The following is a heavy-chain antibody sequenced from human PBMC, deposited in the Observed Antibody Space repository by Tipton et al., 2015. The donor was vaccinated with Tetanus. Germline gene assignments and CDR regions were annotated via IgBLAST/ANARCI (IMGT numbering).Heavy chain of an antibody. V-gene: IGHV4-59*02. CDR1: GDSVSGYY. J-gene: IGHJ1*01. CDR3: AGVTAQRTELYFEH. D-gene: IGHD2-8*02. Sequence: TLSLTCTVSGDSVSGYYWSWIRPPPGKGLECVGYVYSTGDTNYNPSLKSRVTISMDRSENQISLKMTSVTAADTAVYYCAGVTAQRTELYFEHWGQGTHVTVSS. CDR2: VYSTGDT.